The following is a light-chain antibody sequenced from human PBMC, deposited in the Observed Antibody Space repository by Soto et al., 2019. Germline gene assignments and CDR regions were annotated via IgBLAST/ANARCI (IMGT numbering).Light chain of an antibody. CDR1: QSISSW. Sequence: DIQMTQSPSALSASVGDRVTITCRASQSISSWLAWYQQKPGKAPKLLIYTASTLDGVVPSRFSGSGSGTELTLTISSLQPDDFATYYCQQYNSYPLTFGGGTKVEIK. V-gene: IGKV1-5*03. CDR2: TAS. J-gene: IGKJ4*01. CDR3: QQYNSYPLT.